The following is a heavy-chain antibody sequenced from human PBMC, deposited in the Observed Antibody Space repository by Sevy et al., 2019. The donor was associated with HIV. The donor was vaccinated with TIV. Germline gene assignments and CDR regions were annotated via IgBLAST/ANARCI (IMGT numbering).Heavy chain of an antibody. CDR2: LYYSGST. D-gene: IGHD3-22*01. Sequence: SETLSLTCTVSGGSISSSSYYWGWIRQSPGKGLEWIGSLYYSGSTYYNPSLKSRVTISVDTSKNQFSLKLSSVTAADTAVYYCVRLSGDYYGDLDYWGQGTLVTVSS. CDR1: GGSISSSSYY. CDR3: VRLSGDYYGDLDY. V-gene: IGHV4-39*01. J-gene: IGHJ4*02.